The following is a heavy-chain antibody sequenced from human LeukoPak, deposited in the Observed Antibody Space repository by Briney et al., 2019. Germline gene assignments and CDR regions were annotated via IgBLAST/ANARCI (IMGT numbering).Heavy chain of an antibody. CDR3: ARGIGYPDY. CDR1: GGSISSYY. D-gene: IGHD6-13*01. V-gene: IGHV4-59*01. Sequence: PSETLSLSCTVSGGSISSYYWSWIRQPPGKGLEWIGYIYYSGSTNYNPSLKSRVTISVDTSKNQFSLKLSSVTAADTAVYYCARGIGYPDYWGQGTLVTVSS. CDR2: IYYSGST. J-gene: IGHJ4*02.